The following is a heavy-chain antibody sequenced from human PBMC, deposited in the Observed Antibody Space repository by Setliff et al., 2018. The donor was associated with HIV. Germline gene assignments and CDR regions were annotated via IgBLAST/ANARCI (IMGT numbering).Heavy chain of an antibody. CDR2: VHHTGYL. D-gene: IGHD6-13*01. J-gene: IGHJ5*02. Sequence: TSETLSLTCAVHGGPLTDHYWNWIRQSPGKGLEWIAEVHHTGYLNYNPSLKSRVTISRDPSKNQFSLKLSSVTAADTAVYYCARGLYSSSWYGSYWFDPWGQGTLVTVSS. V-gene: IGHV4-34*01. CDR3: ARGLYSSSWYGSYWFDP. CDR1: GGPLTDHY.